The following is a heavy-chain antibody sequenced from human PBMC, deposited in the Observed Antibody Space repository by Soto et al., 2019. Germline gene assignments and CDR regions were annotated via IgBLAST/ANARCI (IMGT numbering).Heavy chain of an antibody. Sequence: QVQLVQSGAEVRKPGSSVKVSCKASGGTFTTYDISWVRQAPGQGLEWMGGIIPLFDVTKYAQKFQGRVTITADKSTGTAYMELSSLGSEDTAMYYCARDRSSSWYNGTFYFDSWGQGTLVTVSS. D-gene: IGHD6-19*01. J-gene: IGHJ4*02. CDR1: GGTFTTYD. CDR2: IIPLFDVT. CDR3: ARDRSSSWYNGTFYFDS. V-gene: IGHV1-69*17.